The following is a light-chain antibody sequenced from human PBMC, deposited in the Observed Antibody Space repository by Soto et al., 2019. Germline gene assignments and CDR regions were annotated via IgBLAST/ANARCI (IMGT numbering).Light chain of an antibody. CDR1: QSVSSN. J-gene: IGKJ1*01. CDR3: QQYNNWPPAGT. V-gene: IGKV3-15*01. Sequence: EIVMTQSPATLSVSPGERATLSCRASQSVSSNLTWYQQIPGQAPRLLIYGASTRATGIPARFSGSGSGTEFTLTISSLQSEDFAVYYCQQYNNWPPAGTFGQGTKVEIK. CDR2: GAS.